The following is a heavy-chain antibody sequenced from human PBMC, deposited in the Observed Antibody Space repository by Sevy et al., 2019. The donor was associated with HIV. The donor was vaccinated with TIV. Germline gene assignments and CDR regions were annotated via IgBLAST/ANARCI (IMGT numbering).Heavy chain of an antibody. CDR1: GFTFSSYA. Sequence: GGSLRLSCAASGFTFSSYAMHWVRQAPGKGLEWVAVISYDGSNKYYADSVKGRFTISRDNSKNTLYLQMNSLRAEDTAVYYCARDQRSSGYYYPSWFDPWGQRTLVTVSS. V-gene: IGHV3-30*04. D-gene: IGHD3-22*01. CDR3: ARDQRSSGYYYPSWFDP. J-gene: IGHJ5*02. CDR2: ISYDGSNK.